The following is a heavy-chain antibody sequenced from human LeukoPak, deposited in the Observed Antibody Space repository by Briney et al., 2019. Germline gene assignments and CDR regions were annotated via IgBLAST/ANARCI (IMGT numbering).Heavy chain of an antibody. V-gene: IGHV5-51*01. CDR3: ARPNYYYYYMDV. CDR2: IYPGDSDT. J-gene: IGHJ6*03. CDR1: GYSFPSYW. Sequence: GESLKISCKGSGYSFPSYWIGWVRQMPGKGLEWMGIIYPGDSDTRYSPSFQGQVTISADKSISIVYLQWSSLKASDTAIYYCARPNYYYYYMDVWGKGTTVTVSS.